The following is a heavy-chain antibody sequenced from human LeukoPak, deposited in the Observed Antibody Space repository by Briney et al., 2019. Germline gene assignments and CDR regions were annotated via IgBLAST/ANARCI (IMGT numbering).Heavy chain of an antibody. J-gene: IGHJ5*02. D-gene: IGHD2-15*01. V-gene: IGHV4-39*07. CDR3: ARDRSRGGYCSGGSCYRYNWFDP. CDR2: IYYSGST. Sequence: SETLSLTCTVSGGSISSSSYYWGWIRQPPGKGLEWIGSIYYSGSTYYNPSLKSRATISVDTSKNQFSLKLSSVTAADTAVYYCARDRSRGGYCSGGSCYRYNWFDPWGQGTLVTVSS. CDR1: GGSISSSSYY.